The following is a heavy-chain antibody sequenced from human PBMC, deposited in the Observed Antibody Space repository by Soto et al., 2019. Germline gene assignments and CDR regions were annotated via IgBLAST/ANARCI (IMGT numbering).Heavy chain of an antibody. Sequence: SETLSLTCAGYGGSFSGYYWSWIRQPPGKGLEWIGEINHSGSTNYNPSLKSRVTISVDTSKNQFSLKLSSVTAADTAVYYCARAPFYDYIWGSYRLRDYFDYWGQGTLVTVSS. V-gene: IGHV4-34*01. CDR3: ARAPFYDYIWGSYRLRDYFDY. CDR1: GGSFSGYY. CDR2: INHSGST. J-gene: IGHJ4*02. D-gene: IGHD3-16*02.